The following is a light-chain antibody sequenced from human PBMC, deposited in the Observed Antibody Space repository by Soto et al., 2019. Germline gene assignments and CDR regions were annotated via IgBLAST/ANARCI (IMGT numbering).Light chain of an antibody. V-gene: IGLV2-14*01. CDR2: DVT. CDR3: SSYTSSSCYV. CDR1: SSDVGDYNY. Sequence: QSVLTQPASVSGSPGQSITISCTGTSSDVGDYNYVSWYQQHPGKAPKFMIYDVTIRPSGVSNRFSGSKSGNTASLTISGLQAEDEADYYRSSYTSSSCYVIGTGTKVTVL. J-gene: IGLJ1*01.